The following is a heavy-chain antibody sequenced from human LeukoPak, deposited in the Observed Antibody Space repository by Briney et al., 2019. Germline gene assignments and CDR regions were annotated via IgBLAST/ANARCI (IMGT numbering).Heavy chain of an antibody. Sequence: ASVKVSCKASGYTFTGYHMHWVRQAPGQGLEWMGWINPNSGGTRYAQKFQGRVSMTRDTSISTAHMELSGLRSDDTAVYYCARHNWGSPFDYWGQGTLVTVSS. CDR1: GYTFTGYH. CDR3: ARHNWGSPFDY. V-gene: IGHV1-2*02. CDR2: INPNSGGT. D-gene: IGHD7-27*01. J-gene: IGHJ4*02.